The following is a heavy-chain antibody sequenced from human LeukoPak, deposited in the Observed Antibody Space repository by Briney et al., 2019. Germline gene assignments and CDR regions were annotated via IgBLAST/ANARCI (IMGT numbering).Heavy chain of an antibody. V-gene: IGHV3-30-3*01. CDR2: ISYDGSNK. D-gene: IGHD3-16*02. Sequence: PGRPLRLSCAASGFTFSSYAMHWVRQAPGKGLEWVAVISYDGSNKYYADSVKGRFTISRDNSKNTLYLQMNSLRAEDTAVYCCARDRSGSYYYYGMDVWGQGTTVTVSS. J-gene: IGHJ6*02. CDR3: ARDRSGSYYYYGMDV. CDR1: GFTFSSYA.